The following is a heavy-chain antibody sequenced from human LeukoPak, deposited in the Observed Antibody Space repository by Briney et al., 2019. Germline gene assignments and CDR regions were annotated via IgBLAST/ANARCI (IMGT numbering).Heavy chain of an antibody. V-gene: IGHV3-23*01. J-gene: IGHJ6*03. Sequence: GGSLKLSCAASGFSFNSFGMSWVRQTPGKGLEWVSSIHSRGDNTHYADSLEGRFTISRDTWKNTVYLQMNRLRVEDTATYYCARQILRGSYFYYLDVWGTGTPVTVSS. CDR2: IHSRGDNT. CDR1: GFSFNSFG. CDR3: ARQILRGSYFYYLDV. D-gene: IGHD3-10*01.